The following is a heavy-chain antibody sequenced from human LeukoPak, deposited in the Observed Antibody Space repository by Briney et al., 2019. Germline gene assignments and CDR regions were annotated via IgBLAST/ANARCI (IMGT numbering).Heavy chain of an antibody. CDR3: ARPKYDSSGYEAFDI. Sequence: LSLTCAVYGGSFSGYYWSWIRQAPGKGLEWVSYISSSGSTIYYADSVKGRFTISRDNAKNSLYLQMNSLRAEDTAVYYCARPKYDSSGYEAFDIWGQGTMVTVSS. V-gene: IGHV3-11*01. CDR2: ISSSGSTI. CDR1: GGSFSGYY. J-gene: IGHJ3*02. D-gene: IGHD3-22*01.